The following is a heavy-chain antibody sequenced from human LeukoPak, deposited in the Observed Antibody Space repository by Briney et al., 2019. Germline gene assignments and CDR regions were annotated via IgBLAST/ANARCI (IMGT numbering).Heavy chain of an antibody. D-gene: IGHD5-24*01. CDR1: GFTFSSYS. V-gene: IGHV3-21*01. CDR2: ISSSSSYI. CDR3: ARGGDGYYRTDDFDY. Sequence: GGSLRLSCAASGFTFSSYSMNWVRQAPGKGLEWVSSISSSSSYIYYADSVKGRFTISRDNAKNSLYLQMNGLRAEDTAVYYCARGGDGYYRTDDFDYWGQGTLVTVSS. J-gene: IGHJ4*02.